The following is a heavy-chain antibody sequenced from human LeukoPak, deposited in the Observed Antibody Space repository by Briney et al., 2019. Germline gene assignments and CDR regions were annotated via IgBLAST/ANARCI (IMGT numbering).Heavy chain of an antibody. V-gene: IGHV3-33*01. Sequence: GGSLRLSCAASGFTFSSYGMHWVRQAPGKGLEWVAVIWYDGSNKYYADSVKGRFTISRDNSKNTLYLQMNSLRAEDTAVYYCARGGAWQQLVSCVDYWGQGTLVTVSS. CDR3: ARGGAWQQLVSCVDY. D-gene: IGHD6-13*01. CDR1: GFTFSSYG. J-gene: IGHJ4*02. CDR2: IWYDGSNK.